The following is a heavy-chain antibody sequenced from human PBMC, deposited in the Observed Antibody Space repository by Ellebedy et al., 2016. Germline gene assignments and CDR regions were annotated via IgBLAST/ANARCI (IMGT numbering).Heavy chain of an antibody. CDR1: GYSFSNYW. J-gene: IGHJ3*02. CDR2: IYPGDSDT. V-gene: IGHV5-51*01. Sequence: GGSLRLSXKGSGYSFSNYWIGWVRQMPGKGLEWMVIIYPGDSDTRYSPSFQGQVTISADKSISTAYLQWSSLKASDTAMYYCARLGVDTHRVTHAFDIWGQGTMVTVSS. D-gene: IGHD5-18*01. CDR3: ARLGVDTHRVTHAFDI.